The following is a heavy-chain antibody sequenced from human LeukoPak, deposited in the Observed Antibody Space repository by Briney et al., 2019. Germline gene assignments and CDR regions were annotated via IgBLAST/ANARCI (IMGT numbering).Heavy chain of an antibody. J-gene: IGHJ3*02. CDR1: GYTFTSYD. D-gene: IGHD3-22*01. V-gene: IGHV1-8*03. Sequence: ASVTVSCKASGYTFTSYDIYWVRQATGQGLEWMGWMNPNSDNTGYAQKLQGGVTITRNTSISTAYMELSSLRSEDTAVYYCARADSSGYDYDAFDIWGQGTMVTVSS. CDR3: ARADSSGYDYDAFDI. CDR2: MNPNSDNT.